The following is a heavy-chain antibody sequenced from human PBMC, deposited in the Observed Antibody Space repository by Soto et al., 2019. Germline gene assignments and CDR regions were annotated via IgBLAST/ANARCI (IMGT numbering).Heavy chain of an antibody. CDR3: ARFRAPAATNYYYYHGMDV. D-gene: IGHD2-2*01. Sequence: LGESLKLSCKGSGYSFTSYWISWVRQMPGKGLEWMGRIDPSDSYTNYSPSFQGHVTISADKSISTAYLQWSSLKASDTAMYYCARFRAPAATNYYYYHGMDVWGQGTTVTVS. CDR2: IDPSDSYT. CDR1: GYSFTSYW. V-gene: IGHV5-10-1*01. J-gene: IGHJ6*02.